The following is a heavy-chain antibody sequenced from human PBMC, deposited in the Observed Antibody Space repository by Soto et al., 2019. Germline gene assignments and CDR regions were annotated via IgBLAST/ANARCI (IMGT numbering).Heavy chain of an antibody. CDR2: ISSSSSTI. CDR3: ARGLHTAMVEHYFDY. Sequence: PGGSLRLSCAASGFTFSSYSMNWVRQAPGKGLEWVSYISSSSSTIYYADSVKGRFTISRDNAKNSLYLQMNSLRAEDTAVYYCARGLHTAMVEHYFDYWGQGTLVTVSS. V-gene: IGHV3-48*01. CDR1: GFTFSSYS. D-gene: IGHD5-18*01. J-gene: IGHJ4*02.